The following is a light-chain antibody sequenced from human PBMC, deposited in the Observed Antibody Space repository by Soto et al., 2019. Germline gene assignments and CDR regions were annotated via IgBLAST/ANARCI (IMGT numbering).Light chain of an antibody. CDR2: GAS. V-gene: IGKV3-20*01. Sequence: EIVLTQSPGTLSLSPGERATLSCRASQSVSSSYLAWYQQKPGQAPRLLIYGASSRATGIPDRFNGSGSGTDFTLTISRLEPEDFAVYYCQQYGSSPPVTFGQGTKVEIK. CDR1: QSVSSSY. J-gene: IGKJ1*01. CDR3: QQYGSSPPVT.